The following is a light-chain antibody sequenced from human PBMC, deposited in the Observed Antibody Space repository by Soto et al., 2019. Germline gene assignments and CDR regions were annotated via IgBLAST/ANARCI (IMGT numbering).Light chain of an antibody. CDR2: EVN. V-gene: IGLV2-14*01. CDR1: STDVGGYNY. Sequence: PSYVNGFHGQASSISCTETSTDVGGYNYVSWYQHHPGKGPKLIIYEVNNRPSGVSDRFSGSKSGNTASLTISGLQPEDEADYYCNSYTSRYTFVLGTGTKFPLL. J-gene: IGLJ1*01. CDR3: NSYTSRYTFV.